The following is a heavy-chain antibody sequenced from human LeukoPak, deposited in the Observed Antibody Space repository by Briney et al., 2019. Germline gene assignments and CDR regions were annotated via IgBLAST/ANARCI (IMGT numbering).Heavy chain of an antibody. Sequence: SETLSLTCIVSGGSVSSGGHYWGWIRQPPGKGLEWIGSIYYSGSTYYNPSLNNRVTIFIDMSKNQFSLGLNSVTATDTAVYYCARLVCGGGSCPAEFDYWGQGTLVTVSS. D-gene: IGHD2-15*01. CDR3: ARLVCGGGSCPAEFDY. V-gene: IGHV4-39*01. CDR1: GGSVSSGGHY. CDR2: IYYSGST. J-gene: IGHJ4*02.